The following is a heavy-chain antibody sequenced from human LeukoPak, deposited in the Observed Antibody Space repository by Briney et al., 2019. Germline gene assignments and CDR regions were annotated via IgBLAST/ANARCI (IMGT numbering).Heavy chain of an antibody. D-gene: IGHD2-2*01. CDR3: ARVRSGYCSSTSCHAFDI. Sequence: PGGSLRLSCAASGFTFSSYCIKWVRQPPGKGLEWVSSISSSSSYIYYADSVKGRFTISTDNAKNSRYLQMNSLRAEDTAVYYCARVRSGYCSSTSCHAFDIWGQGTMVTVSS. V-gene: IGHV3-21*01. CDR2: ISSSSSYI. J-gene: IGHJ3*02. CDR1: GFTFSSYC.